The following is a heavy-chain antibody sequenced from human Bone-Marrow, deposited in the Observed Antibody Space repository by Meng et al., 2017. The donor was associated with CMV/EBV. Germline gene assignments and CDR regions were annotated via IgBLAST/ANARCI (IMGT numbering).Heavy chain of an antibody. J-gene: IGHJ3*02. CDR3: ARPDYAEAFDI. CDR1: GFTFSSYA. Sequence: GGSLRLSCAASGFTFSSYAMHWVRQAPGKGLEWVAVISYDGSNKYYADSVKGRFTISRGNSKNTLYLQMNSLRAEDTAVYYCARPDYAEAFDIWGQGTMVTVSS. CDR2: ISYDGSNK. V-gene: IGHV3-30*04. D-gene: IGHD4/OR15-4a*01.